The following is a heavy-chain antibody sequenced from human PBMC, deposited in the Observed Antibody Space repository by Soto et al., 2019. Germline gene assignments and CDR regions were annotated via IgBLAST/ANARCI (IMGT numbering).Heavy chain of an antibody. J-gene: IGHJ6*03. V-gene: IGHV4-59*08. Sequence: SETLSLTCTVSGGSISSYYWSWIRQPPGKGLEWIGYIYYSGSTNYNPSLKSRVTISVDTSKNQFSLKLSSVTAADTAVYYCARRAKGSYYTDVWGKGTTVTVSS. CDR3: ARRAKGSYYTDV. CDR2: IYYSGST. CDR1: GGSISSYY.